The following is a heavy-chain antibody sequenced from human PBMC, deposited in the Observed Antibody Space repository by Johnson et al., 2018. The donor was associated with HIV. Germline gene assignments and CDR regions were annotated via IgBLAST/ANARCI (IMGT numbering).Heavy chain of an antibody. CDR1: GFTCSSYA. V-gene: IGHV3-13*01. CDR2: IGTAGDT. Sequence: VQLVESGGGVVQPGRSLRLSCAASGFTCSSYAMHWVRQATGKGLEWVSAIGTAGDTYYPGSVKGRFTISRENAKNSLYLQMNSLRAWDTAVYYCARVTNDAFDIWGQGTMVTVSS. CDR3: ARVTNDAFDI. J-gene: IGHJ3*02.